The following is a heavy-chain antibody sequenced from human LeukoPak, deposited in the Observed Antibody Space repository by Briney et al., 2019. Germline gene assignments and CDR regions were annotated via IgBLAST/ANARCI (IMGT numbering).Heavy chain of an antibody. CDR1: GGSISSYY. CDR3: ARAPPYCSSTSCYELWFDP. Sequence: PSETLSLTCTVSGGSISSYYWSWIRQPPGKGLEWIGYIYYSGSTNYNPSLKSRVTISVDTSKNQFSLKLSSATAADTAVYYCARAPPYCSSTSCYELWFDPWGQGTLVTVSS. CDR2: IYYSGST. V-gene: IGHV4-59*01. D-gene: IGHD2-2*01. J-gene: IGHJ5*02.